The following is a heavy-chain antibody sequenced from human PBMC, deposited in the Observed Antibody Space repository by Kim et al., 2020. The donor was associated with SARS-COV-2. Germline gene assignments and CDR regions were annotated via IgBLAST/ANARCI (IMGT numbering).Heavy chain of an antibody. CDR3: ARDREQLVPEYFQH. CDR2: ISYDGTNK. D-gene: IGHD6-13*01. V-gene: IGHV3-30*04. Sequence: GGSLRLSCAASGFTFSSYAMHWVRQAPGKGLEWVAVISYDGTNKYYADSVKGRFTISRDNSKNTLYLQMNSLRADDTAVYYCARDREQLVPEYFQHWGQG. CDR1: GFTFSSYA. J-gene: IGHJ1*01.